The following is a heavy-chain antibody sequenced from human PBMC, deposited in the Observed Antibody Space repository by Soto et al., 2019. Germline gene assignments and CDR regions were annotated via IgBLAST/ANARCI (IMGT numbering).Heavy chain of an antibody. CDR2: VSDSGSP. D-gene: IGHD1-1*01. J-gene: IGHJ2*01. V-gene: IGHV4-59*01. CDR1: GGSMSSFY. Sequence: QVQLRESGPGLVKPSETLSLTCTVSGGSMSSFYWSWIRQPPGKGLEWIGYVSDSGSPTYNPSLKSRLTMSVDSSKNQLSLNLRSVTAADTAIYYCARVWRRGWYFDLWGRGTLVTVSS. CDR3: ARVWRRGWYFDL.